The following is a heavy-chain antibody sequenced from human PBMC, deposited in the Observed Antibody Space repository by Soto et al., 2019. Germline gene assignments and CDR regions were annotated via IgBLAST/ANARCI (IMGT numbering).Heavy chain of an antibody. CDR3: ARSPGDYYDTPRAWFDP. D-gene: IGHD3-22*01. Sequence: PSETLSLACPVSGASISGFYWRWIRKSAGKGLEWIGRIYATGTTDYNPSLKSRVMMSVDTSNNHFSLKLSPVTAADTAVYYCARSPGDYYDTPRAWFDPWGQGTLVTVSS. V-gene: IGHV4-4*07. CDR2: IYATGTT. CDR1: GASISGFY. J-gene: IGHJ5*02.